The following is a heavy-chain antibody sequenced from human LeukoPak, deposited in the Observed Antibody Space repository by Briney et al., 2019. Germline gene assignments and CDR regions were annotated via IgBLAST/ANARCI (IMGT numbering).Heavy chain of an antibody. CDR2: IYHSGST. CDR1: GYCMSSGSY. CDR3: ARVLIVVVPAAAGSLNWYFDL. V-gene: IGHV4-38-2*02. D-gene: IGHD2-2*01. Sequence: SETLSLTCTVSGYCMSSGSYWGWIRQPPGKGLEWIGSIYHSGSTYYNPSLKSRVTISVDTSKNQFSLKLSSVTAADTAVYYCARVLIVVVPAAAGSLNWYFDLWGRGTLVTVSS. J-gene: IGHJ2*01.